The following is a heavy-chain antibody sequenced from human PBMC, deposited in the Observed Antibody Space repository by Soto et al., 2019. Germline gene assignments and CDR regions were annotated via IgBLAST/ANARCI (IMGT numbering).Heavy chain of an antibody. CDR1: GYNFSIYR. CDR2: IYHGDSDI. V-gene: IGHV5-51*01. Sequence: EVQLLQSGAEVKEPGESLKISCTGSGYNFSIYRIAWVRQMPGKGLEWMGIIYHGDSDIRYSPSFQGRVTISADKSMSTAYLQWSSLKASDTAMYYCARGHGSYYVEKDAFDIWGQGTMVTVS. CDR3: ARGHGSYYVEKDAFDI. D-gene: IGHD1-26*01. J-gene: IGHJ3*02.